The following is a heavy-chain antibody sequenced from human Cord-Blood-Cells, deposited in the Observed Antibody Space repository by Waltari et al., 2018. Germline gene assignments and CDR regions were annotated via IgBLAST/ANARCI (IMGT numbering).Heavy chain of an antibody. CDR1: GLTFSSYW. J-gene: IGHJ4*02. Sequence: EVQLGESGGGLVQPGGSLIPPCAAFGLTFSSYWMHRVSPAPGKGLVWVSRINSDGSSTSYADSVKGRFTISRDNAKNTLYLQMNSLRAEDTAVYYCARAFSRGAALCDYWGQGTLVTVSS. CDR3: ARAFSRGAALCDY. CDR2: INSDGSST. V-gene: IGHV3-74*01. D-gene: IGHD3-3*02.